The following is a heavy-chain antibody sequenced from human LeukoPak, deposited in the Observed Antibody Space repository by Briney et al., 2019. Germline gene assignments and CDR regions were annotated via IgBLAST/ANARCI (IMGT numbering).Heavy chain of an antibody. J-gene: IGHJ3*02. V-gene: IGHV3-23*01. CDR1: GFTFSSYG. Sequence: QAGGSLRLSCAASGFTFSSYGMHWVRQAPGKGLEWVSAISGSGGSAYYANSVKGRFTIYRDNSKNTLYLQMNSLRAEDTGLYYCAKDFFIHYYDSSGHDAFDIWGQGTMVTVSS. CDR2: ISGSGGSA. D-gene: IGHD3-22*01. CDR3: AKDFFIHYYDSSGHDAFDI.